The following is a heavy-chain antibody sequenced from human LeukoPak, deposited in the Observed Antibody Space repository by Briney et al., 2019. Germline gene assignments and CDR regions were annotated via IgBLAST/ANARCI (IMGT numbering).Heavy chain of an antibody. D-gene: IGHD5-24*01. CDR2: IYPGDSDT. Sequence: GESLKISCKGSGYSFTSYWIGWVRQMPGKGLEWMGIIYPGDSDTRYSPSFQSQVTISADKSISTAYLQWSSLKASDTAMYYCARSIEMATITFDYWGQGTLVTVSS. CDR1: GYSFTSYW. J-gene: IGHJ4*02. V-gene: IGHV5-51*01. CDR3: ARSIEMATITFDY.